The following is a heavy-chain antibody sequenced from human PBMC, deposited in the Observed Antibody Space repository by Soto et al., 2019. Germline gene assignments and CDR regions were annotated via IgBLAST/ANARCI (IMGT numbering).Heavy chain of an antibody. D-gene: IGHD2-21*02. CDR2: ISAYNGNT. CDR3: ARDFSKKKNCGGDCYSDY. CDR1: VYTFTSNG. Sequence: ASVKVSCKASVYTFTSNGISWVRQAPGQGLEWMGWISAYNGNTNYAQKLQGRVTMTTDTSTSTAYMELRSLRAEDTAVYYCARDFSKKKNCGGDCYSDYWGQGTLVTVSS. V-gene: IGHV1-18*01. J-gene: IGHJ4*02.